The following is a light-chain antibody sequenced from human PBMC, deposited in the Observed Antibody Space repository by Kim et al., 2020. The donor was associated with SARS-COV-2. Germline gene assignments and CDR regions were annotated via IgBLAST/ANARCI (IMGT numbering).Light chain of an antibody. CDR2: TNN. CDR3: ATWDDSLNGPV. V-gene: IGLV1-44*01. CDR1: NSNIGSNT. J-gene: IGLJ3*02. Sequence: QSVLTQPPSASGTPGQRVTISCSGGNSNIGSNTLNWYQQLPGAAPKLLLHTNNQRPSGVPDRFSGSKSGTSASLAISGLQSEDEADYYCATWDDSLNGPVFGGGTQLTVL.